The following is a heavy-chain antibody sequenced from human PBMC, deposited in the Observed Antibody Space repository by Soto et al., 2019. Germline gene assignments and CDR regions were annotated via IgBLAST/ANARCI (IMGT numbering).Heavy chain of an antibody. D-gene: IGHD1-20*01. J-gene: IGHJ6*02. Sequence: PSETLSLTCAVYGGSISSYYWSWIRQPAGKGLEWIGRIYTSGSTNYNPSLKSRVTMSVDTSKNQFSLKLSSVTAADTAVYYCAKVNWNLSSGYGMDVWGQGTTVTVSS. CDR1: GGSISSYY. CDR3: AKVNWNLSSGYGMDV. CDR2: IYTSGST. V-gene: IGHV4-59*10.